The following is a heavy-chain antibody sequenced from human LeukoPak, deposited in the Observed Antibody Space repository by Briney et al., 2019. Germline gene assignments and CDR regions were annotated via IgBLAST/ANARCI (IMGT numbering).Heavy chain of an antibody. CDR1: GGTFSSYA. D-gene: IGHD2-2*01. Sequence: SVKVSFKASGGTFSSYAISWVRQAPGQGLEWMGGIIPIFGTANYAQKFQGRVTITADESTSTAYMELSSLRSEDTAVYYCARDASGYCSSTSCYGPRDVWGQGTTVTVSS. J-gene: IGHJ6*02. CDR2: IIPIFGTA. V-gene: IGHV1-69*01. CDR3: ARDASGYCSSTSCYGPRDV.